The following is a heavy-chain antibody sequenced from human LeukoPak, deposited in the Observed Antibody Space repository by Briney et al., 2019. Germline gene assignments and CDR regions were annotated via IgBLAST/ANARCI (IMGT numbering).Heavy chain of an antibody. D-gene: IGHD3-9*01. CDR2: ISYDGSNK. J-gene: IGHJ5*02. CDR1: GITFSSYA. CDR3: ARALQYYDILTGYH. Sequence: GRSLRLSCAASGITFSSYAMHWVRQAPGKGLEWVAVISYDGSNKYYADSVKGRFTISRDNSKNTLYLQMNSLRAEDTAVYYCARALQYYDILTGYHWGQGTLVTVSS. V-gene: IGHV3-30*04.